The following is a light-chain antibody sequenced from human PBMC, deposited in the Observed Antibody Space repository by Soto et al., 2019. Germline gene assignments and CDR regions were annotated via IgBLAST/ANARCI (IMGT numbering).Light chain of an antibody. Sequence: DIQLTQSPASLSASVGDRVTITCQTSQTISTYLNWYQHKPGKAPTVLIAAASTLQTGVPSRFSGSGSGTDFTLTISSLQPEDFATYFCQQSYNTPHTFGQGTKV. J-gene: IGKJ2*01. CDR2: AAS. CDR3: QQSYNTPHT. CDR1: QTISTY. V-gene: IGKV1-39*01.